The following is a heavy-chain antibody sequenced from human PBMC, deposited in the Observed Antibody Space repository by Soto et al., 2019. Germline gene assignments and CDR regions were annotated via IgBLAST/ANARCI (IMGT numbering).Heavy chain of an antibody. Sequence: GASVKVSCKASGGTFSSYAISWVRQAPGQGLEWMGGIIPIFGTANYAQKFQGRVTITADESTSTAYMELSSLRSEDTAVYYCARQEYGDYYFDYWGQGTLVTVSS. J-gene: IGHJ4*02. D-gene: IGHD4-17*01. CDR1: GGTFSSYA. V-gene: IGHV1-69*13. CDR3: ARQEYGDYYFDY. CDR2: IIPIFGTA.